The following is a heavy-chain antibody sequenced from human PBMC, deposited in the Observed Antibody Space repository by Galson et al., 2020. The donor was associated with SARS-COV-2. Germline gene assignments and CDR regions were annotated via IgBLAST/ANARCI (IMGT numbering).Heavy chain of an antibody. J-gene: IGHJ5*02. D-gene: IGHD4-4*01. V-gene: IGHV5-51*01. CDR3: ARLRDYSTTDWFDP. Sequence: KVSCKGSGYSFTSYWIGWVRQMPGKGLEWMGIIYPGDSDTRYSPSFQGQVTISADKSISTAYLQWSSLKASDTAMYYCARLRDYSTTDWFDPWGQGTLVTVSS. CDR2: IYPGDSDT. CDR1: GYSFTSYW.